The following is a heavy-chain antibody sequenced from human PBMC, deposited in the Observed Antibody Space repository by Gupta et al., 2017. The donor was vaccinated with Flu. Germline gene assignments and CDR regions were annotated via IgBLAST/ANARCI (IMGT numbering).Heavy chain of an antibody. J-gene: IGHJ3*01. CDR2: YWYNGADK. CDR1: GLESPNYG. D-gene: IGHD4-17*01. Sequence: EQLTESGGRVAQPGESLTLSCEPSGLESPNYGIPWVRQAPGKGLEWVAAYWYNGADKYYADSVLGRFTVSRPFAQNPPDYLQMDNLRHEDTGVYYCARDRGFGYGLDAFDLWGQGTVVTVST. CDR3: ARDRGFGYGLDAFDL. V-gene: IGHV3-33*01.